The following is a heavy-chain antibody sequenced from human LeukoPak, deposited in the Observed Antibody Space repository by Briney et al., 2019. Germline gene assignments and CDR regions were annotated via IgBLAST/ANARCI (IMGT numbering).Heavy chain of an antibody. D-gene: IGHD3-22*01. J-gene: IGHJ4*02. Sequence: SETLSLTCPVSGGSISSYYWSWIRQPPGKGLEWIGYIYYSGSTNYNPSLKSRDTISVDTSKNQFSLKLSSVTAADTAVYYCARATYYYDTFDYWGQGTLVTVSS. CDR2: IYYSGST. CDR3: ARATYYYDTFDY. CDR1: GGSISSYY. V-gene: IGHV4-59*01.